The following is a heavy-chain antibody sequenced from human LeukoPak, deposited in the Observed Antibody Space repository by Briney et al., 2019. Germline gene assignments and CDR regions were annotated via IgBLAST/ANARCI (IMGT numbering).Heavy chain of an antibody. J-gene: IGHJ6*03. Sequence: SETLSLTCAVYGGSFSGYYWSWIRQPPGKGLEWFGEINHSGSTNYNPSLKSRVTISVDTSKNQFSLKLSSVTAADTAVYYCARRRRESGYYYYYYMDVWGKGTTVTVSS. D-gene: IGHD6-25*01. V-gene: IGHV4-34*01. CDR2: INHSGST. CDR3: ARRRRESGYYYYYYMDV. CDR1: GGSFSGYY.